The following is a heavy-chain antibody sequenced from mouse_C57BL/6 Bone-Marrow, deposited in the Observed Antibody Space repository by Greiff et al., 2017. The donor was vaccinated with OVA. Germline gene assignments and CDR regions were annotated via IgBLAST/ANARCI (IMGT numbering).Heavy chain of an antibody. V-gene: IGHV1-76*01. D-gene: IGHD1-1*01. CDR2: IYPGSGNT. CDR3: ARGPTVVATEYYAMDY. CDR1: GYTFTDYY. J-gene: IGHJ4*01. Sequence: QVHVKQSGAELVRPGASVKLSCKASGYTFTDYYINWVKQRPGQGLEWIARIYPGSGNTYYNEKFKGKATLTAGKSSSTAYMQLSSLTSEDSAVYFCARGPTVVATEYYAMDYWGQGTSVTVSS.